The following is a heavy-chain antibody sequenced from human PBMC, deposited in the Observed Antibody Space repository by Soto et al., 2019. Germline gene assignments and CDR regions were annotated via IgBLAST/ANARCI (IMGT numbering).Heavy chain of an antibody. D-gene: IGHD3-22*01. CDR1: GCTFSSYA. V-gene: IGHV1-69*06. J-gene: IGHJ4*02. Sequence: GASVKVSCKASGCTFSSYAISCVRQAPGQGLEWMGGIIPIFGTANYAQKFQGRVTITADKSTSTAYMELSSLRSEDTAVYYCARVSTYYDSSGSDYWGQGTLVTVSS. CDR3: ARVSTYYDSSGSDY. CDR2: IIPIFGTA.